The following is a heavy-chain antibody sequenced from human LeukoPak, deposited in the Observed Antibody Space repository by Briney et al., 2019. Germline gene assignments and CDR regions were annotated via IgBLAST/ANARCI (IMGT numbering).Heavy chain of an antibody. V-gene: IGHV3-53*01. CDR3: ARVGYCSSTSCLLSAFDI. D-gene: IGHD2-2*03. J-gene: IGHJ3*02. CDR2: IYSGGST. CDR1: GFTVSSNY. Sequence: GGSLRLSCAASGFTVSSNYMSWVRQAPGKGLEWVSVIYSGGSTYYADSVKGRFTISRDNSKNTLYLQMNSLRAEDTAVYYCARVGYCSSTSCLLSAFDIWGQGTMVTVSS.